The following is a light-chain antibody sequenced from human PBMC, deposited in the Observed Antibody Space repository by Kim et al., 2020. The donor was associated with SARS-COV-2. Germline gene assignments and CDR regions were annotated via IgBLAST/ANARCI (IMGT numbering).Light chain of an antibody. Sequence: PGQTARITCSGDGLPKQYVYWYQQKPGRAPVLVIYKDTQRPSGIPERFSGSSSVTTVTLTISGIQAEDVADYYCQSADNSGPYYVLFGGGTKVTVL. V-gene: IGLV3-25*03. CDR2: KDT. CDR3: QSADNSGPYYVL. CDR1: GLPKQY. J-gene: IGLJ2*01.